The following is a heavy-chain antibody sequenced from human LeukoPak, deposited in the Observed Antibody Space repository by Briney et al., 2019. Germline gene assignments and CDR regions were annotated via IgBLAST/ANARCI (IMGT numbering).Heavy chain of an antibody. CDR1: GYSISSGYY. CDR3: ASHDSGHFDY. CDR2: FYHSVST. J-gene: IGHJ4*02. V-gene: IGHV4-38-2*01. D-gene: IGHD4-17*01. Sequence: PSETLSLTCAVSGYSISSGYYWGWIRQPPGEGLEWIGSFYHSVSTYYNPSLKSRVTISVDTSKNQFSLKLSSVTAADTAVYYCASHDSGHFDYWGQGTLVTVSS.